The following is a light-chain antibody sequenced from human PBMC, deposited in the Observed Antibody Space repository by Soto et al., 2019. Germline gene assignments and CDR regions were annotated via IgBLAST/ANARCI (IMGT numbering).Light chain of an antibody. V-gene: IGKV3-11*01. CDR3: QQRSNWPRYT. CDR2: DAS. J-gene: IGKJ2*01. Sequence: EIVLTQSPATLSLSPGERATLSCRASQSVSSYLAWYQQKPGQAPRLLIYDASNRATGIPARFSGSGSGTDFTLTISSLEPEDFAVYYCQQRSNWPRYTVGQRTKLEIK. CDR1: QSVSSY.